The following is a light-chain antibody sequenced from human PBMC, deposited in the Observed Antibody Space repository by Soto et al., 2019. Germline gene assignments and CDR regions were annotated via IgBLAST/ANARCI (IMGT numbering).Light chain of an antibody. CDR2: AAS. V-gene: IGKV1-27*01. CDR1: QGISNY. CDR3: QQANSFPIT. J-gene: IGKJ5*01. Sequence: DIQMTQSPSSLSASVGDRVTITCRASQGISNYLAWYQQKPGKVPKLLIYAASTLQSGVPSRFSGSESGTDFTLTISNLQPEDCAIYFCQQANSFPITFGQGTRLEIK.